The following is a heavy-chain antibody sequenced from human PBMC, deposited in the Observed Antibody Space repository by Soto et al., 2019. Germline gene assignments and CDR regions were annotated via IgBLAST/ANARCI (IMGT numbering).Heavy chain of an antibody. J-gene: IGHJ4*02. Sequence: GGSLRLSCAASGFTVSGNHMIWVRQAPGKGLEGVSILYRDDRTYYEDSVKGRLTITRDNSKNTLYLQMNSLRVEDTAIYYCARISEEERHWGQGTLVTVSS. V-gene: IGHV3-53*01. D-gene: IGHD1-1*01. CDR2: LYRDDRT. CDR1: GFTVSGNH. CDR3: ARISEEERH.